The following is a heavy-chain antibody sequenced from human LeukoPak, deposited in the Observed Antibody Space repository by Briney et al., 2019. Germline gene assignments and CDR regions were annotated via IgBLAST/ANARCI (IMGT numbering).Heavy chain of an antibody. Sequence: GGSLRLSCAASGFTFGTYAMSWVRQAPGKGLEWVSAISGSGGSTYYADSVKGRFTISRDNSKNTLYLQMNSLRAEDTAVYYCAKYGRGPGDAFDIWGQGTMVTVSS. CDR1: GFTFGTYA. D-gene: IGHD3-10*01. CDR2: ISGSGGST. J-gene: IGHJ3*02. V-gene: IGHV3-23*01. CDR3: AKYGRGPGDAFDI.